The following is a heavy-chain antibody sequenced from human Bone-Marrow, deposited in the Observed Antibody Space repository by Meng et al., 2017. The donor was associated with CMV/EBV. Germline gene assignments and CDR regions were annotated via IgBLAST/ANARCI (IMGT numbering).Heavy chain of an antibody. J-gene: IGHJ6*02. V-gene: IGHV3-11*01. CDR2: ISSSGSTI. CDR3: ARYCSSTSCYILLQNGMDV. Sequence: GGSLRLSCAASGFTFSDYYMSWIRQAPGKGLEWVSYISSSGSTIYYADSVKGRFTISRDNAKNSLYLQMNSLRAEDTAVYYCARYCSSTSCYILLQNGMDVWGQGTTVTVSS. D-gene: IGHD2-2*02. CDR1: GFTFSDYY.